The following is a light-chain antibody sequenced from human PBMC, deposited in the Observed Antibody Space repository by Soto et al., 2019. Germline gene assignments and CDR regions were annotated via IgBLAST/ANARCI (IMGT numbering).Light chain of an antibody. Sequence: QSVLIQPPSASATPGQRVTISCSGSSSNIGSNAVLWYQQLPGTAPRLLIYGNNQRPSGVPDRFSGSKSGPSASLAISGLKCEDAADYYCAAWDGGRNGVFGGGTKLTVL. CDR1: SSNIGSNA. J-gene: IGLJ3*02. V-gene: IGLV1-44*01. CDR3: AAWDGGRNGV. CDR2: GNN.